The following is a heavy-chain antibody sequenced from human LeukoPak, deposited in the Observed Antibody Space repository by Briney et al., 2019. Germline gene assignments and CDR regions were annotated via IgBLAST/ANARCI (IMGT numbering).Heavy chain of an antibody. D-gene: IGHD4-23*01. CDR2: ISSSSSYI. V-gene: IGHV3-21*01. CDR1: GFTFSSYS. CDR3: ARGASYGGNSLFDY. Sequence: GGSLGLSCAASGFTFSSYSMNWVRQAPGKGLEWVSSISSSSSYIYYADSVKGRFTISRDNAKNSLYLQMNSLRAEDTAVYYCARGASYGGNSLFDYWGQGTLVTVSS. J-gene: IGHJ4*02.